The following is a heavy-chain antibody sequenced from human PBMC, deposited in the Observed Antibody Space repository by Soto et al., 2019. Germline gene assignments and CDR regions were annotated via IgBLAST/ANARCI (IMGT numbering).Heavy chain of an antibody. CDR2: IYYSGST. Sequence: SETLSLTCTVSGGSISSGDYYWSWIRQPPGKGLEWIGYIYYSGSTYYNPSLKSRVTISVDTSKNQFSLKLSSVTAADTAVYYCATSFPPYYYDSSGYSFDPWGQGTLVTVSS. CDR1: GGSISSGDYY. D-gene: IGHD3-22*01. CDR3: ATSFPPYYYDSSGYSFDP. J-gene: IGHJ5*02. V-gene: IGHV4-30-4*01.